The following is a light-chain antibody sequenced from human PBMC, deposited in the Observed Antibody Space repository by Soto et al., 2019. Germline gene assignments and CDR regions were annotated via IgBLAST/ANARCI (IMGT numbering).Light chain of an antibody. CDR1: SSDVGGYNY. Sequence: QSALTQPASVSGSPGQSITISCTGTSSDVGGYNYVFWYQQHPGKAPKLMIYDVSNRPSWVSNRFSGSKSGNTGSLSISGLQAEDEAVYYCSSYTSSSTVVFGGGTKLTVL. V-gene: IGLV2-14*01. CDR3: SSYTSSSTVV. CDR2: DVS. J-gene: IGLJ2*01.